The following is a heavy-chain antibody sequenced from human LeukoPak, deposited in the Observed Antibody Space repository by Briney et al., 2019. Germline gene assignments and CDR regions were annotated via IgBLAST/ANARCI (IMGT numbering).Heavy chain of an antibody. CDR3: ARHGSGYYISYFDY. Sequence: ASVKVSCKASGYSLTTYALTWVRQAPGQGLEWMGWINTNTGRPTYAQGLPGRFVFSLDASVNTAYLQISSLQSDDAAIYYCARHGSGYYISYFDYWGQGSLVAVSS. D-gene: IGHD3-22*01. J-gene: IGHJ4*02. V-gene: IGHV7-4-1*02. CDR2: INTNTGRP. CDR1: GYSLTTYA.